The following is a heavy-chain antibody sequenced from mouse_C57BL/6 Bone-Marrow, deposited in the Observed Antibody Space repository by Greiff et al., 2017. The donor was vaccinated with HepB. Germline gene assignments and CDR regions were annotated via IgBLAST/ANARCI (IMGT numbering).Heavy chain of an antibody. D-gene: IGHD3-1*01. CDR3: ATQAWFAY. Sequence: VQLQQSGPGLVQPSQSLSITCTVSGFSLTSYGVHWVRQSPGKGLEWLGVIWSGGSTDYNAAVISRLSISKDNSKSQVFFKMNRLQADDTAIYYCATQAWFAYWGQGTLVTVSA. CDR2: IWSGGST. J-gene: IGHJ3*01. V-gene: IGHV2-2*01. CDR1: GFSLTSYG.